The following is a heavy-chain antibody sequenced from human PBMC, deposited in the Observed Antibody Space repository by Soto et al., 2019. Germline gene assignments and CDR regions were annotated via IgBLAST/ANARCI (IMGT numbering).Heavy chain of an antibody. CDR3: ARGDCVGGSCYSLAGSFCYYVDA. CDR2: INSGGSVS. CDR1: GFTFRNYW. D-gene: IGHD2-15*01. J-gene: IGHJ6*03. V-gene: IGHV3-74*02. Sequence: EVQLVESGGGLVQPGGSLRLSCAASGFTFRNYWMYWVRQAPGQGLEWVSRINSGGSVSSYADSVKGRLTISRDNVKNTLYLLMDSLRAEDTAVYYCARGDCVGGSCYSLAGSFCYYVDAWGKGTTVTVFS.